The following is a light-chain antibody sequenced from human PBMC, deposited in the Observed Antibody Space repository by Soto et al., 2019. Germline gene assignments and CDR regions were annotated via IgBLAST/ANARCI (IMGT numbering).Light chain of an antibody. Sequence: QSPLTQPASGSGSPGQWITISCTGTSSDFGGYNYVSWYQHHPGEAPKLIIFEVTKRPSGVPYRFSGSKSANTASLTISGLQAEDEADYFCNSYTTSATHVF. CDR3: NSYTTSATHV. CDR1: SSDFGGYNY. J-gene: IGLJ1*01. V-gene: IGLV2-14*01. CDR2: EVT.